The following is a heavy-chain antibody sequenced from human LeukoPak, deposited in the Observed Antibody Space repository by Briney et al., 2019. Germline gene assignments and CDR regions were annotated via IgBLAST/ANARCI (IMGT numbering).Heavy chain of an antibody. D-gene: IGHD3/OR15-3a*01. CDR2: MNPNSGNT. CDR3: AVLDLAASDAFDI. J-gene: IGHJ3*02. Sequence: ASVKVSCKASGYTFTSYAIHWVRQAPGQRLEWMGWMNPNSGNTGYAQKFQGRVTITRNTSISTAYMELSSLRSEDTAVYYCAVLDLAASDAFDIWGQGTMVTVSS. V-gene: IGHV1-8*03. CDR1: GYTFTSYA.